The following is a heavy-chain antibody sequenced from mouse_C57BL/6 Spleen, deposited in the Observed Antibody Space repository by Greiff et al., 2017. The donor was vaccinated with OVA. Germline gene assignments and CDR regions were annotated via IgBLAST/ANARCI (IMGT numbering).Heavy chain of an antibody. V-gene: IGHV5-4*01. CDR3: ARDNGSRGYFDD. J-gene: IGHJ2*01. D-gene: IGHD1-1*01. Sequence: EVKLVESGGGLVKPGGSLKLSCAASGFTFSSYAMSWVRQTPEKRLEWVATISDGGSYTYYPDNVKGRFTISRDKAKNNLYLQMSHLKSEDTAMYYCARDNGSRGYFDDWGQGTTLTVAS. CDR2: ISDGGSYT. CDR1: GFTFSSYA.